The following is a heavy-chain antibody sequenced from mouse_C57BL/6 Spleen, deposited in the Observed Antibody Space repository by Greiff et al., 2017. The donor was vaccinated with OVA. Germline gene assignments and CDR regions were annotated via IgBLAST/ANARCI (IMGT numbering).Heavy chain of an antibody. CDR2: ISDGGSYT. V-gene: IGHV5-4*01. J-gene: IGHJ2*01. CDR3: ARDGVDGYYDY. CDR1: GFTFSSYA. D-gene: IGHD2-3*01. Sequence: EVKVVESGGGLVKPGGSLKLSCAASGFTFSSYAMSWVRQTPEKRLEWVATISDGGSYTYYPDNVKGRFTISRDNAKNNLYLQMSHLKSEDTAMYYCARDGVDGYYDYWGQGTTLTVSS.